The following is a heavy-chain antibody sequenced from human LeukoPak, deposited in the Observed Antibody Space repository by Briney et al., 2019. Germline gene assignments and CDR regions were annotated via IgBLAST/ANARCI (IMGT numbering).Heavy chain of an antibody. D-gene: IGHD6-19*01. CDR1: VFTFSRYG. CDR2: IWYDGSNK. Sequence: GGSLRLSCGASVFTFSRYGMHWVRQAPGKGLEWVAIIWYDGSNKYYADSVKGRFTISRDNSKNTLYLQMNSLRAEDTAVYYCAREGVAGALDYWGQGTLVTVSS. V-gene: IGHV3-33*01. J-gene: IGHJ4*02. CDR3: AREGVAGALDY.